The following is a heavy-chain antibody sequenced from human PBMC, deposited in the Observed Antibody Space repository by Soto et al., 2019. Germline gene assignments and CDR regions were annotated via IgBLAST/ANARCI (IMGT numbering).Heavy chain of an antibody. CDR3: ARGLESSSGYWRDI. D-gene: IGHD3-22*01. CDR2: ISSSSSYI. V-gene: IGHV3-21*01. J-gene: IGHJ3*02. Sequence: EVQLVESGGGLVKPGGSLRLSCAASGFTFSSYSMNWVRQAPGKGLEWVSSISSSSSYIYYVDSVKGRFTISRDNAKNSLYLQMNSLRAEDTAVYYCARGLESSSGYWRDIWGQGTMVTVSP. CDR1: GFTFSSYS.